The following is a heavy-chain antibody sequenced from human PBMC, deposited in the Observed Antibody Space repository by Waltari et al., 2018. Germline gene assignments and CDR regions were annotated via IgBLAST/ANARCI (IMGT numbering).Heavy chain of an antibody. CDR2: IIPSFGTA. D-gene: IGHD3-22*01. CDR1: GGTFSSYA. CDR3: AKYDSRGYLGLDAFDI. Sequence: QVQLVQSGAEVKKPGSSVKVSCKASGGTFSSYAISWVRQAPGQGLEWMGGIIPSFGTANDAQKFQGSVTITADNSTSTAYMELSSRRSEDTAVYYCAKYDSRGYLGLDAFDIWGQGTMVTVSS. J-gene: IGHJ3*02. V-gene: IGHV1-69*14.